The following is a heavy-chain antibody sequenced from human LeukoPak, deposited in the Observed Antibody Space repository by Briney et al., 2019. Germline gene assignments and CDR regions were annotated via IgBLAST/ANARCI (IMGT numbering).Heavy chain of an antibody. CDR3: ARERKVTGTIRGQNAFDI. Sequence: SETLSLTCTVSGGSISSYYLSWIRPPPGKGLGWIWYIFYSGRTTYNPSPQRRVTTSVEKSKKQFPPKLSSVTAADTAVYYCARERKVTGTIRGQNAFDIWGQGTMVTVSS. D-gene: IGHD1-1*01. CDR2: IFYSGRT. CDR1: GGSISSYY. V-gene: IGHV4-59*01. J-gene: IGHJ3*02.